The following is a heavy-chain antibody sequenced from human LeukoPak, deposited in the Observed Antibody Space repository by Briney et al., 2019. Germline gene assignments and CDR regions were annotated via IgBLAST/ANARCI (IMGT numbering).Heavy chain of an antibody. J-gene: IGHJ6*03. CDR1: GYTFTSYG. CDR3: AREVVELELPFFSDYYYMDV. V-gene: IGHV1-18*01. CDR2: ISAYNGNT. Sequence: ASVKVSCKASGYTFTSYGISWVRQAPGQGLEWMGWISAYNGNTNYAQKLQGRVTMTTDTSTSTAYTELRSLRSDDTAVYYCAREVVELELPFFSDYYYMDVWGKGTTVTVSS. D-gene: IGHD1-7*01.